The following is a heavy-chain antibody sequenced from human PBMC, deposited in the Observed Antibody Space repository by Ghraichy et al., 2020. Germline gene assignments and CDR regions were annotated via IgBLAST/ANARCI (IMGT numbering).Heavy chain of an antibody. V-gene: IGHV3-48*03. J-gene: IGHJ4*02. CDR1: GFTFGSYE. CDR2: ISGRGDTM. Sequence: GGSLRLSCAPSGFTFGSYEMNWVRQAPGKGLEWVSYISGRGDTMYYADSVKGRFAVTRNNVKNSLLLQMNSLRAEDTGIYYCARGTFDYSRDDHGGVFDYWGQGTLVTVSS. D-gene: IGHD4-11*01. CDR3: ARGTFDYSRDDHGGVFDY.